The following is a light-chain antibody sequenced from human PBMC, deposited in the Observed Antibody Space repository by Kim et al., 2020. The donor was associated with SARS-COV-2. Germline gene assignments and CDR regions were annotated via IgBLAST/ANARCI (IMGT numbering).Light chain of an antibody. CDR2: QDS. V-gene: IGLV3-1*01. J-gene: IGLJ2*01. Sequence: YELTQPPSVSVSPGQTASITCSGDKLGDKYACWYQQKPGQSPVLVIYQDSKRPSGIPERFSGSNSGNTATLTISGTQAMDEADYYCQAWDSSTVVFGGGTKLTVL. CDR1: KLGDKY. CDR3: QAWDSSTVV.